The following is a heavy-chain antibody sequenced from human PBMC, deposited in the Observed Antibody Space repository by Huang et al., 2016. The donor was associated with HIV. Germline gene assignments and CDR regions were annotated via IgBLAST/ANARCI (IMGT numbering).Heavy chain of an antibody. CDR1: GYIFTDYY. CDR2: INTNSGAT. CDR3: ATGQYDSAGYYSSPGGWFDP. D-gene: IGHD3-22*01. J-gene: IGHJ5*02. V-gene: IGHV1-2*02. Sequence: QLYLVQSGPELRKPGGSVKVSCKAYGYIFTDYYLHWVRQAPGQGLEWMGWINTNSGATNYGQKFQGRVSMTRDTSINTAYRDLRWLRDDDTALYFCATGQYDSAGYYSSPGGWFDPWGQGAQVTVSS.